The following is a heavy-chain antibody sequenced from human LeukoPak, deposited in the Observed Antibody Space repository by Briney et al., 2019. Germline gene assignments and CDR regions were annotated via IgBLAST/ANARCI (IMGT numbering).Heavy chain of an antibody. D-gene: IGHD1-1*01. V-gene: IGHV3-48*02. CDR1: GFTFSYYS. J-gene: IGHJ4*02. CDR2: ISSSGISM. CDR3: ARQTTVFDN. Sequence: GGSLRLSCAASGFTFSYYSMNWVRQAPGKGLEWLSYISSSGISMYYADSVKGRFTISRDNAQNSVYLQMNSLRDEDTAVYYCARQTTVFDNWGQGTLVTVSS.